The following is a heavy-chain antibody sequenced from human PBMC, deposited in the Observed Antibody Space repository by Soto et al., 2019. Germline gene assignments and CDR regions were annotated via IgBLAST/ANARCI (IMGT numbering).Heavy chain of an antibody. V-gene: IGHV4-61*01. Sequence: SETLSLTCTVSGDSVTSGNYYWSWIRQPPGKGLEWIGRIYTSGSTNYNPSLKSRVTMSVDTSKNQFSLKLSSVTAADTAVYYCARASRAPYSSSWYENYYYYGMDVWGQGTTVTVS. J-gene: IGHJ6*02. CDR3: ARASRAPYSSSWYENYYYYGMDV. CDR2: IYTSGST. D-gene: IGHD6-13*01. CDR1: GDSVTSGNYY.